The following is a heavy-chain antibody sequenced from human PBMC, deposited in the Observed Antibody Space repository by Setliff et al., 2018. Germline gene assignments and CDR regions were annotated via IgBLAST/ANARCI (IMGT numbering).Heavy chain of an antibody. V-gene: IGHV4-34*01. CDR2: IDHGGST. CDR1: GGSFSGNY. Sequence: SETLSLTCAAYGGSFSGNYWNWIRQPPGKGLEWIGEIDHGGSTTYNPSLKSRVTISVDTSKNQFSLRLTSVTAADTAVYYCARGAFYFDYWGRGTLVTVSS. CDR3: ARGAFYFDY. J-gene: IGHJ4*02.